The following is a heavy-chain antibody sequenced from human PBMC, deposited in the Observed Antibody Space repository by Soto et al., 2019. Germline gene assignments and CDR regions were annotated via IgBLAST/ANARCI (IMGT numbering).Heavy chain of an antibody. CDR1: GFSLTTSGVG. Sequence: QITLNESGPTVVKPAETLTLTCTFSGFSLTTSGVGVGWIRHSPGKPRGWLALIYWDDDKRYSASLKSRLTITKDTSKNQVVLIMASVHPADTATYYCAHRILRTVFGLVTTTAIYFDFWGQGTPVVVSS. V-gene: IGHV2-5*02. D-gene: IGHD3-3*01. CDR3: AHRILRTVFGLVTTTAIYFDF. J-gene: IGHJ4*02. CDR2: IYWDDDK.